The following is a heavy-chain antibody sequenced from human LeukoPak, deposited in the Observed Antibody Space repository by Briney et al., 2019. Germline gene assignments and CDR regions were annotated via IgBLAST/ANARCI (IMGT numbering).Heavy chain of an antibody. CDR1: GYTFTSYY. Sequence: ASVKVSCKASGYTFTSYYMHWVRQAPGQGLEWMGWINPNSGGTNYAQKFQGRVTMTRDTSISTAYMELSRLRSDDTAVYYCARGRMYSSSSVWFDPWGQGTLVTVSS. D-gene: IGHD6-6*01. V-gene: IGHV1-2*02. CDR2: INPNSGGT. CDR3: ARGRMYSSSSVWFDP. J-gene: IGHJ5*02.